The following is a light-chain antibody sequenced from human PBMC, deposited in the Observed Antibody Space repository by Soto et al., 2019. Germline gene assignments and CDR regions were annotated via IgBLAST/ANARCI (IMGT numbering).Light chain of an antibody. J-gene: IGLJ1*01. CDR1: SSDVGNYKL. V-gene: IGLV2-23*02. CDR3: CSYACSYSSYF. CDR2: EVS. Sequence: QSVLTQPASVSGSPGQSITISCTGSSSDVGNYKLVSWYQQYPGKAPKVILYEVSKRPSGVSYRFSGSQSGNTASLTISGLQAEDEADYYCCSYACSYSSYFVGTGTKVTV.